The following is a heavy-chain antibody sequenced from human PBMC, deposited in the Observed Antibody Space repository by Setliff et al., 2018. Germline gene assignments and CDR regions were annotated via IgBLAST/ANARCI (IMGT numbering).Heavy chain of an antibody. Sequence: PSETLSLTCTVSGGSISSGSYYWSWIRQPAGKGLEWIGRIYTSGSTNYNPSLKSRVTISVDTSKNQYSLKLSSVTAADTAVYYCARPQYCSSTSCYEDYWGQGTLVTVSS. J-gene: IGHJ4*02. V-gene: IGHV4-61*02. CDR3: ARPQYCSSTSCYEDY. CDR1: GGSISSGSYY. CDR2: IYTSGST. D-gene: IGHD2-2*01.